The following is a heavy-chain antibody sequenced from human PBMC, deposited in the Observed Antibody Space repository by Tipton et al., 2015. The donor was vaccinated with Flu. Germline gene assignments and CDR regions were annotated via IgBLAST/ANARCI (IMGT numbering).Heavy chain of an antibody. CDR1: GGSISSFY. CDR2: MYSSGTT. J-gene: IGHJ4*02. V-gene: IGHV4-4*07. Sequence: TLSLTCTVSGGSISSFYWSWIRQPAGKGLEWIGRMYSSGTTKYNPSLKSRVTMSVDTTKNQFSLKLSSVTAAYTAVYYCARGSGSGTYMILYFWGQGTLVTVSS. CDR3: ARGSGSGTYMILYF. D-gene: IGHD3-10*01.